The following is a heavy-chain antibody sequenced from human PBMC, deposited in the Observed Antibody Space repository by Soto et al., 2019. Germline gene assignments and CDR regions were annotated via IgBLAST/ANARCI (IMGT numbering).Heavy chain of an antibody. CDR1: GFTFSSYS. J-gene: IGHJ4*02. D-gene: IGHD2-21*01. Sequence: GGSLRLSCAASGFTFSSYSMNWVRQAPGKGLEWVSYISSSSSTIYYADSVKGRFTISRDNAKNSLYLQMNSLRAEDTAVYYCARDIPDYWGQGTLVTVSS. CDR3: ARDIPDY. V-gene: IGHV3-48*01. CDR2: ISSSSSTI.